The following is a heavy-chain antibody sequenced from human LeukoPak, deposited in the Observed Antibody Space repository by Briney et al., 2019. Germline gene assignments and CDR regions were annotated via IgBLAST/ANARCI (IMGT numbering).Heavy chain of an antibody. CDR2: ISGSGGSS. Sequence: PGGSLRLSCAASGFTVSSNYMSWVRQAPGKGLECVSIISGSGGSSYYADSVKGRFTISRDNSKDTLYLQMNSLRAEDTAVYYCAKSSYFDYWGQGALVIVSS. V-gene: IGHV3-23*01. CDR1: GFTVSSNY. CDR3: AKSSYFDY. J-gene: IGHJ4*02.